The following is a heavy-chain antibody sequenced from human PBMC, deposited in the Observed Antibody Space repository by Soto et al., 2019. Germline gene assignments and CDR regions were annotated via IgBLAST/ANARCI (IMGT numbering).Heavy chain of an antibody. CDR1: GGTFSSYA. Sequence: QVQLVQSGAEVKKPGSSVKVSCKASGGTFSSYAISWVRQAPGQGLEWMGGIIPIFGTANYAQKFQGRVTITADESTSTAYMELSSLRSEDTAVYYCARGDGDYAVYVKFFPAFDYWGQGTLVTVSS. J-gene: IGHJ4*02. D-gene: IGHD4-17*01. CDR3: ARGDGDYAVYVKFFPAFDY. V-gene: IGHV1-69*12. CDR2: IIPIFGTA.